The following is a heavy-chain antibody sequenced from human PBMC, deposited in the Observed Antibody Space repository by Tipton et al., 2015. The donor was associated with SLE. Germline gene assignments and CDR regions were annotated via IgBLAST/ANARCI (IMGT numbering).Heavy chain of an antibody. CDR1: GGSFSGYY. CDR2: INHSGSS. D-gene: IGHD1-26*01. V-gene: IGHV4-34*01. J-gene: IGHJ1*01. CDR3: ARYGTYDGSRYFQH. Sequence: TLSLTCAVYGGSFSGYYWSWIRQPPGKGLEWIGEINHSGSSNYSPSLKSRVTISVDTSKNQFSLKLSSVTAADTAVYYCARYGTYDGSRYFQHWGQGTLVTVSS.